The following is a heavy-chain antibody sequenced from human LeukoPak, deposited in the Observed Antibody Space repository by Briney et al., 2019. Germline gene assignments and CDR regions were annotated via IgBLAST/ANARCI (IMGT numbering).Heavy chain of an antibody. D-gene: IGHD6-13*01. V-gene: IGHV3-7*01. CDR3: ARSELADY. CDR1: RFTFSNYW. CDR2: IKPDGSGK. Sequence: GGSLRLSCAASRFTFSNYWMTWVRQGPGKGLEWVANIKPDGSGKNYVDSVKGRFTISRDNAKNSLYLQMNSLRAEDTAVYYCARSELADYWGQGTLVTVSS. J-gene: IGHJ4*02.